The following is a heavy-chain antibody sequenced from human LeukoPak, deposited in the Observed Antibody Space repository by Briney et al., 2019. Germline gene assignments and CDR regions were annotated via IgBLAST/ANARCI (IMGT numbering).Heavy chain of an antibody. V-gene: IGHV4-4*02. CDR2: IYHSGST. D-gene: IGHD1-1*01. CDR3: ARRDNWNLDAFDI. Sequence: SGTLSLTCAVSSGSISSSNWWSWVRQPPGKGLEWIGEIYHSGSTNYNPSLKSRVTISVDESKNQFSLKLSSVTAADTAVYYCARRDNWNLDAFDIWGQGTMVTVSS. CDR1: SGSISSSNW. J-gene: IGHJ3*02.